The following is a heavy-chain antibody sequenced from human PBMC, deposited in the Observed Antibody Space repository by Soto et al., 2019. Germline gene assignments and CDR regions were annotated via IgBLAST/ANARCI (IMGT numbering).Heavy chain of an antibody. J-gene: IGHJ2*01. CDR3: ARSRPLSVISWCFDL. CDR2: IYSSGSA. V-gene: IGHV4-4*07. Sequence: QVQLRESGPGLVKPSETLSLTCSVSGGTFGNNYWSWIRHSAGKGLEWIGRIYSSGSANYNPSLKRRVTMSVDTSKNQFALKLTSMTAADTAVYYCARSRPLSVISWCFDLWGRGTQVTVSS. CDR1: GGTFGNNY.